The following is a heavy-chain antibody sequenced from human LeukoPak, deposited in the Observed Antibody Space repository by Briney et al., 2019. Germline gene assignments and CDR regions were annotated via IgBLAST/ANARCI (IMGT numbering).Heavy chain of an antibody. CDR3: ARDRRLHSEY. V-gene: IGHV3-48*03. CDR2: ISTSGSTK. CDR1: GFTLSSYE. Sequence: GGSLRLSCAASGFTLSSYEMNWVRQAPGKGLEWVSYISTSGSTKYYADSVKGRFTISRDNAENSLYLQMNSLRSDDTAVYYCARDRRLHSEYWGQGTLVTVSS. D-gene: IGHD5-18*01. J-gene: IGHJ4*02.